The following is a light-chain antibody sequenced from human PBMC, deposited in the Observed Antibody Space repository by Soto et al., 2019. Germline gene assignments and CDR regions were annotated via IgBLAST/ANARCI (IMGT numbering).Light chain of an antibody. Sequence: EIVMTQSPATLSVSPGERATLSCRASQSVSSNLAWFQQKPGQAPRLLIYDVSTRATGIPARFSGSGSGTEFTLTITSLQSEDFAVYYCQHYNNWPPWTFGQGTKVDIK. CDR1: QSVSSN. J-gene: IGKJ1*01. V-gene: IGKV3-15*01. CDR2: DVS. CDR3: QHYNNWPPWT.